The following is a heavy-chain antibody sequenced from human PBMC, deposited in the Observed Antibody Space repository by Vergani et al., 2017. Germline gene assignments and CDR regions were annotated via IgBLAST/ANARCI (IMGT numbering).Heavy chain of an antibody. V-gene: IGHV3-30-3*01. J-gene: IGHJ6*02. Sequence: QVQLVESGGGVVQPGRSLRLSCAASGFTFSSYAMHWVRQAPGKGLEWVAVISYDGSNKYYADPVKGRFTISRDHSKTTLYLQMNSLRAEDTAVYYWAIDWEYYYDSSGYYYYGMDVWGQGTTVTVSS. D-gene: IGHD3-22*01. CDR3: AIDWEYYYDSSGYYYYGMDV. CDR1: GFTFSSYA. CDR2: ISYDGSNK.